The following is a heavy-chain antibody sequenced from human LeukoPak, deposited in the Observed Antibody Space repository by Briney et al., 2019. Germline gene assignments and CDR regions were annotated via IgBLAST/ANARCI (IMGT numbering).Heavy chain of an antibody. D-gene: IGHD4-17*01. J-gene: IGHJ4*02. CDR2: ISGSGGST. Sequence: GGSLRLSCAASGFTFSSYAMSWVRQAPGKGLDWVSAISGSGGSTYYADSVKGRFTISRDNSKNTLYLQMNSLRAEDTAVYYCASRAGEYSHSYDYWGQGTLVTVSS. CDR1: GFTFSSYA. CDR3: ASRAGEYSHSYDY. V-gene: IGHV3-23*01.